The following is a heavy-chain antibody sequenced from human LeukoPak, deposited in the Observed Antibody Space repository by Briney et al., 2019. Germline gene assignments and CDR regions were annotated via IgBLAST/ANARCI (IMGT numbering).Heavy chain of an antibody. CDR1: GFTFSSYG. V-gene: IGHV3-30*03. Sequence: GGSLRLSCAASGFTFSSYGMHWVRQAPGKGLEWVAVISYDGSNKYYADSVKGRFTISRDNSKNTLYLQMNSLRAEDTAVYYCAREDIVVVPAAIWYYGMDVWGQGTTVTVSS. CDR2: ISYDGSNK. D-gene: IGHD2-2*02. CDR3: AREDIVVVPAAIWYYGMDV. J-gene: IGHJ6*02.